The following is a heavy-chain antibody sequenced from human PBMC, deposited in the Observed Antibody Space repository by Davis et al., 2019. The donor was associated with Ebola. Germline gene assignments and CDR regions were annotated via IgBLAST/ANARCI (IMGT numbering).Heavy chain of an antibody. J-gene: IGHJ1*01. D-gene: IGHD5-24*01. CDR3: ARSDYGGGDYMWGRNYYNYFGINQ. CDR2: IHHSGNT. V-gene: IGHV4-34*01. Sequence: MPSETLSLTCNVSGASFNDYYWTWIRQSPGKGLEWIGEIHHSGNTKYSPYLKIRISISRDTSRNQFSLRLSSVTAADTAVYFCARSDYGGGDYMWGRNYYNYFGINQWGPGTTVTVSS. CDR1: GASFNDYY.